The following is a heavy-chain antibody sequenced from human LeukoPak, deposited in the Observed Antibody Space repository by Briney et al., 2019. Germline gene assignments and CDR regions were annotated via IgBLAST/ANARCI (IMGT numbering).Heavy chain of an antibody. J-gene: IGHJ4*02. CDR2: ISGSSSTL. V-gene: IGHV3-48*04. Sequence: GGSLRLSCAASGFNLRTYSMKGIRQAPGKGLEWISYISGSSSTLYYADSVKGRFTISRDNANNSLFLQMNGLRAEDSAIYYCARGELIGTVFDFWGQGALVTVSS. CDR3: ARGELIGTVFDF. D-gene: IGHD1-7*01. CDR1: GFNLRTYS.